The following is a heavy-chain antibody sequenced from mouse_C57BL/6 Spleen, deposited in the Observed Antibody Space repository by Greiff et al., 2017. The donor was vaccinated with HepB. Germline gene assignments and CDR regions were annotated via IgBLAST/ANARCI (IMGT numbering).Heavy chain of an antibody. CDR3: ARPVGTTVDAMDY. CDR2: IHPNSGST. V-gene: IGHV1-64*01. D-gene: IGHD1-1*01. J-gene: IGHJ4*01. Sequence: QVQLQQSGAELVKPGASVKLSCKASGYTFTSYWMHWVKQRPGQGLEWIGMIHPNSGSTNYNEKFKSKATLTVDKSSSTAYMQLSSLTSEDSAVYYCARPVGTTVDAMDYWGQGTSVTVSS. CDR1: GYTFTSYW.